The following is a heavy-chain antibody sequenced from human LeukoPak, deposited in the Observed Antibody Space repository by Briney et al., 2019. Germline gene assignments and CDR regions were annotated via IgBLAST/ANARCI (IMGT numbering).Heavy chain of an antibody. D-gene: IGHD6-13*01. CDR3: ARGRGRQQLVPRAFDI. CDR2: INHSGST. CDR1: GGSFSGYY. J-gene: IGHJ3*02. V-gene: IGHV4-34*01. Sequence: SETLSLTCAVYGGSFSGYYWSWIRQPPGKGLEWIGEINHSGSTNYNPSLKSRVTISVDTSKNQFSLKLSAVTAADTAVYYCARGRGRQQLVPRAFDIWGQGTMVTVSS.